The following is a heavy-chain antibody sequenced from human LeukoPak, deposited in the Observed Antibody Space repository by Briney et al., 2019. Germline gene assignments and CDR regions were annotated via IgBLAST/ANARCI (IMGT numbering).Heavy chain of an antibody. V-gene: IGHV3-74*01. CDR1: GFTFRSYW. CDR3: SSYCGYYY. CDR2: INSDGSST. D-gene: IGHD5-12*01. J-gene: IGHJ4*02. Sequence: GGSLRLSCAASGFTFRSYWMHWVRQAPGKALVWVSRINSDGSSTSYADSVKGRFTISRDNAKNTLYLQMNSLRADDTAVYYCSSYCGYYYWGQGTLVTVSS.